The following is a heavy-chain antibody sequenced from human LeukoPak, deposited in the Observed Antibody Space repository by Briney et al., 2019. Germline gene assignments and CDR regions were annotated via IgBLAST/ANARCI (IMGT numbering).Heavy chain of an antibody. V-gene: IGHV4-34*01. D-gene: IGHD3-10*01. CDR3: ARGPYGSGSYHRDY. CDR2: IHHSGST. J-gene: IGHJ4*02. CDR1: GRSFSGYY. Sequence: SDPLSLTCAVYGRSFSGYYWSWTPKPPGKAVECIAEIHHSGSTNYNPYLKSRVTISVVTSKNQFSLKLSSVTAADTAVYYCARGPYGSGSYHRDYWCQGTLVTVSS.